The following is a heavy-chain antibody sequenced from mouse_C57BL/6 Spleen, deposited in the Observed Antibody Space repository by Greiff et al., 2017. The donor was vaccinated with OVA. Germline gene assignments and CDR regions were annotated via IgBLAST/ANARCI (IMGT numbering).Heavy chain of an antibody. CDR3: ATLAWFAY. J-gene: IGHJ3*01. CDR1: GYSITSGYY. CDR2: ISYDGSN. Sequence: EVKLEESGPGLVKPSQSLSLTCSVTGYSITSGYYWNWIRQFPGNKLEWMGYISYDGSNNYNPSLKNRISITRYTSKNQFFLKLNSVTTEDTATYYCATLAWFAYWGQGTLVTVSA. V-gene: IGHV3-6*01.